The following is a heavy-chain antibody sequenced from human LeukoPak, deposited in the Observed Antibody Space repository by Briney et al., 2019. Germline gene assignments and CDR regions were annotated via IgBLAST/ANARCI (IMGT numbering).Heavy chain of an antibody. D-gene: IGHD3-22*01. CDR2: ISSSSSTI. V-gene: IGHV3-48*04. Sequence: GGSLRLSCAASGFTFSSYSMNWVRQAPGKGLGWVSYISSSSSTIYYADSVKGRFTISRDNAKNSLYLQMNSLRAEDTAVYYCARDNPYDTSQGIGAFDIWGQGTMVTVSS. CDR3: ARDNPYDTSQGIGAFDI. J-gene: IGHJ3*02. CDR1: GFTFSSYS.